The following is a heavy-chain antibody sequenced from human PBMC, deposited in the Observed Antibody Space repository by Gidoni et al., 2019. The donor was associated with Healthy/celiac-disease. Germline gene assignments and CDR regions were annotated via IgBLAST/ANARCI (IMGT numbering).Heavy chain of an antibody. V-gene: IGHV3-20*04. CDR3: ARDGARYFDWFSYFDY. Sequence: EVQLVESGGGVVRPGGSLRFFCAASGFTFDDYGMSWVRQAPGKGLEWVSGINWNGGSTGYADSVKGRFTISRDNAKNSLYLQMNSLRAEDTALYYCARDGARYFDWFSYFDYWGQGTLVTVSS. D-gene: IGHD3-9*01. CDR1: GFTFDDYG. J-gene: IGHJ4*02. CDR2: INWNGGST.